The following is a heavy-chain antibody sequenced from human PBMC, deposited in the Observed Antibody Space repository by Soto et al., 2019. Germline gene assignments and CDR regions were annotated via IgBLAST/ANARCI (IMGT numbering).Heavy chain of an antibody. J-gene: IGHJ6*02. D-gene: IGHD2-15*01. CDR1: XXXFTSSA. CDR2: IVVGSGNT. V-gene: IGHV1-58*01. Sequence: QMQLVQSGPEVKKPGTSVKVSCKXSXXXFTSSAVQWXRQARGQRLEWIGWIVVGSGNTNYAQKFQERVTITRDMSTSTAYMELSSLRSEDTAVYYCAAAVEAHYYYGMDVWGQGTTVTVSS. CDR3: AAAVEAHYYYGMDV.